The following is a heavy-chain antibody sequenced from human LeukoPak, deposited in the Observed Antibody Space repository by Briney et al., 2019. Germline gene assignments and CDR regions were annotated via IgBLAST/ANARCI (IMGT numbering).Heavy chain of an antibody. D-gene: IGHD1-7*01. Sequence: WASVKVSCKASRYTFTGYYMHWVRQAPGQGLEWMGWINPNSGGTNYAQKFQGRVTMTRDTSISTAYRELSRLRSDDTAVYYCARDDLITGTTPDYWGQGTLVTVSS. CDR2: INPNSGGT. J-gene: IGHJ4*02. CDR1: RYTFTGYY. CDR3: ARDDLITGTTPDY. V-gene: IGHV1-2*02.